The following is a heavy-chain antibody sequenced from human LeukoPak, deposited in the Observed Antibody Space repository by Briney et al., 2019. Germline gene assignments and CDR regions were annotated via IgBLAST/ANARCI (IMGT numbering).Heavy chain of an antibody. J-gene: IGHJ4*02. CDR2: IWYDGSNK. CDR3: AADTTADY. D-gene: IGHD1-26*01. V-gene: IGHV3-33*08. CDR1: GFTFSNHQ. Sequence: GGSLRLSCAGSGFTFSNHQMNWVRQAPGKGLEWVAIIWYDGSNKYYADSVKGRFTISRDNSKNTLYLQMNSLRAEDTAVYYCAADTTADYWGQGTLVTVSS.